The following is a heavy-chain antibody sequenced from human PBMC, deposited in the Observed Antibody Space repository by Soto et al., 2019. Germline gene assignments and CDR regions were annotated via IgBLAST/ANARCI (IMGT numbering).Heavy chain of an antibody. CDR1: GFTFSSYA. D-gene: IGHD2-15*01. V-gene: IGHV3-23*01. J-gene: IGHJ4*02. CDR2: ISGSGGST. CDR3: AKDNGVVVAVYYFDY. Sequence: EVQLLESGGGLVQPGGSLRLSCAASGFTFSSYAMSWVRQAPGKGLEWVSAISGSGGSTYYADSVKCRFTISRDNSKNTLYLQMNSLRAEDTAVYYCAKDNGVVVAVYYFDYWGQGTLVTVSS.